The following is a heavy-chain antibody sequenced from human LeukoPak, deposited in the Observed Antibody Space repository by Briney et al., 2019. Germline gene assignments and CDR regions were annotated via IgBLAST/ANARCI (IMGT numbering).Heavy chain of an antibody. J-gene: IGHJ4*02. D-gene: IGHD3-10*01. CDR1: GGSINDAS. V-gene: IGHV4-59*01. CDR2: IYHSGGT. Sequence: PSETLSPTCTVSGGSINDASWNWIRKPPGQGLEWIGYIYHSGGTNYNPSLKSQVTISLDTSKNQFSLKLSSVTAADTAVYYCARVGTYYRSLDSWGQGTLVTVSS. CDR3: ARVGTYYRSLDS.